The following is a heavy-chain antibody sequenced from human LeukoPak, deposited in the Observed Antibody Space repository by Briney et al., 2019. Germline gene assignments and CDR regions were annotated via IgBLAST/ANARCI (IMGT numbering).Heavy chain of an antibody. Sequence: ASVKVSSKASGSTFTTSGSSWVRQAPGQGLEWMGWISAYNGNTNYAQKLQGRVTMTTDTSTSTAYMELRSLRSDDTAVYYCARDARIVGAIDYWGQGTLVTVSS. CDR2: ISAYNGNT. CDR3: ARDARIVGAIDY. D-gene: IGHD1-26*01. CDR1: GSTFTTSG. V-gene: IGHV1-18*01. J-gene: IGHJ4*02.